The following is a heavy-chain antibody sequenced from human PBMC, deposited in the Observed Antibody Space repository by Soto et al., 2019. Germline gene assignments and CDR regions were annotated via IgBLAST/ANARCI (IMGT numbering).Heavy chain of an antibody. V-gene: IGHV3-48*03. J-gene: IGHJ6*02. D-gene: IGHD6-6*01. Sequence: VGSLRLSCAASGFTFSSYEMNWVRQAPGKGLEWVSYISSSGSTIYYADSVKGRFTISRDNAKNSLYLQMNSLRAEDTAVYYCARDGIAARPYYYYGMDVWGQGTTVTVSS. CDR2: ISSSGSTI. CDR1: GFTFSSYE. CDR3: ARDGIAARPYYYYGMDV.